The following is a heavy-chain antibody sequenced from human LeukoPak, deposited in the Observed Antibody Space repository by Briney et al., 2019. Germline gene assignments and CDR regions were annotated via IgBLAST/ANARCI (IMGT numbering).Heavy chain of an antibody. V-gene: IGHV3-21*01. CDR1: GFTFSSYS. J-gene: IGHJ4*02. D-gene: IGHD4-17*01. Sequence: PGGSLRLSCAASGFTFSSYSMNWVRQAPGKGLEWVSSISSSSSYIYYADSVKGRFTISRDNAKNSLYLQMNSLRAEDTAVYYCARSNYGDYVGYFDYWGQGTLVTVSS. CDR3: ARSNYGDYVGYFDY. CDR2: ISSSSSYI.